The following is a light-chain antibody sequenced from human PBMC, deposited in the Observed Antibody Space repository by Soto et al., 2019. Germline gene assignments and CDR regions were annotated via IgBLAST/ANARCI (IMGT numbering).Light chain of an antibody. J-gene: IGLJ2*01. CDR3: AAWDDSLNGDVV. V-gene: IGLV3-21*02. Sequence: SYELTQPPSVSVAPGQTAMITCGGNNIGNKSVHWYHQRPGQAPVLVVYDDDDRPSGIPERFSGSNSGNTATLTISRVEAGDEADYYCAAWDDSLNGDVVFGGGTQLTVL. CDR2: DDD. CDR1: NIGNKS.